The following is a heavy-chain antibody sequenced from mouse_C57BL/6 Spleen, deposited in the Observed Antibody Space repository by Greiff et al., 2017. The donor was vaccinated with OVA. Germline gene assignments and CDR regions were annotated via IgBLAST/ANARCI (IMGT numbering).Heavy chain of an antibody. J-gene: IGHJ2*01. CDR2: IDPSDSYT. V-gene: IGHV1-50*01. CDR1: GYTFTSYW. CDR3: ARRGQLGLFDY. D-gene: IGHD4-1*02. Sequence: QVQLQQPGAELVKPGASVKLSCKASGYTFTSYWMQWVKQRPGQGLEWIGEIDPSDSYTNYNQKFKGKATLTVDTSSSTAYMQLSSLASEDAAVYYCARRGQLGLFDYWGKGTTLTVSS.